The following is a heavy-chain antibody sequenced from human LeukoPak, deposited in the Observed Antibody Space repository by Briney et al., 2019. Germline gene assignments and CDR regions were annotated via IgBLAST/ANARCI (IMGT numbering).Heavy chain of an antibody. CDR1: GGSISIVSYY. CDR3: ARGGGRWQQLTRRSLYYFDY. J-gene: IGHJ4*02. D-gene: IGHD5-24*01. V-gene: IGHV4-61*02. Sequence: SETLSLTRTVSGGSISIVSYYWSWIRQPAGKGLEWIGRIYTRGSTNYNPSLKSRVTISVDTYKNQISLKLSSVTAEDAAVYYCARGGGRWQQLTRRSLYYFDYWGQGTLVTVSS. CDR2: IYTRGST.